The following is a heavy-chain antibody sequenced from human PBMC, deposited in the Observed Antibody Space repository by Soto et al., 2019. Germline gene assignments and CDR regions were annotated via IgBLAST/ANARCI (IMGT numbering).Heavy chain of an antibody. CDR1: GYTFTSYY. V-gene: IGHV1-46*01. J-gene: IGHJ6*02. Sequence: QVQLVQSGAEVKKPGASVKVSCKASGYTFTSYYMHWVRQAPGQGLEWMGIINPSGGSTSYAQKFQGRVTMTRDTSTSTVYMELSSLRSEDMAVYYCARMYYYDSSGYSKPPFHYYYGMDVWGQGTTVTVSS. CDR2: INPSGGST. D-gene: IGHD3-22*01. CDR3: ARMYYYDSSGYSKPPFHYYYGMDV.